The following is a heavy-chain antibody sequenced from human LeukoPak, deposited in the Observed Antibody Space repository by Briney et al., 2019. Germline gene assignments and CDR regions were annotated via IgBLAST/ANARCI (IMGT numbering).Heavy chain of an antibody. D-gene: IGHD1-26*01. J-gene: IGHJ4*02. CDR3: ARARGGSGSYGHFEY. CDR2: INTSGNT. V-gene: IGHV4-4*07. CDR1: GGSISTYY. Sequence: SETLSLTCNVSGGSISTYYWSWIRQPAGKGLEWIGRINTSGNTNYNPSLNSRVTMSVDASKNQFSLNLSSVTAADTAVYYCARARGGSGSYGHFEYWGQGTLVTVSS.